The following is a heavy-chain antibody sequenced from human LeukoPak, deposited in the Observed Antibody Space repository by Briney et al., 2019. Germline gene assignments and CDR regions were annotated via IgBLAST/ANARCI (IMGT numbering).Heavy chain of an antibody. D-gene: IGHD5-24*01. Sequence: PGGSLRLSCAASGFTFSNYGMHWVRQAPGKGLEWVANIKQDGSEKYYVDSVKGRFTISRDNAKNSLYLQMNSLRAEDTAVYYCARVGEMATIGGVDYWGQGTLVTVSS. CDR1: GFTFSNYG. J-gene: IGHJ4*02. CDR3: ARVGEMATIGGVDY. CDR2: IKQDGSEK. V-gene: IGHV3-7*04.